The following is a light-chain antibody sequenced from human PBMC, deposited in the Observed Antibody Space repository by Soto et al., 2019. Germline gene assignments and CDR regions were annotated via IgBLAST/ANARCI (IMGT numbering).Light chain of an antibody. CDR2: DNN. Sequence: QSVLTQPPSVSAAPGQKVTISCSGSSSNIGNNYVSWYQQLPGTAPKPLIYDNNKRPSGIPDRFSGSKSGTSATLGITGLQTGDEADYYCGTWDSSLSAHYVFGTGTKVTVL. CDR1: SSNIGNNY. CDR3: GTWDSSLSAHYV. V-gene: IGLV1-51*01. J-gene: IGLJ1*01.